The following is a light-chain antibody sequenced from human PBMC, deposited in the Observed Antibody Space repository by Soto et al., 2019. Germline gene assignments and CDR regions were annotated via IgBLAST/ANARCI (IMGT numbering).Light chain of an antibody. CDR3: NSYTTLSNRV. V-gene: IGLV2-14*01. CDR1: SSAIGAYNY. Sequence: QSALTQPASVSGSPGQPITISCTGTSSAIGAYNYVSWYQQHPGKAPKLLIYEVTNRPSGVSDRFSGSKSGNTASLTISGLQAEDEANYYCNSYTTLSNRVFGTGTKVTV. J-gene: IGLJ1*01. CDR2: EVT.